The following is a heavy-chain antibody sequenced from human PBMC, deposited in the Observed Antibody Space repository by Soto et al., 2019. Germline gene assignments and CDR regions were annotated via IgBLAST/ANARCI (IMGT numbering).Heavy chain of an antibody. CDR2: MNPSSGET. D-gene: IGHD2-15*01. V-gene: IGHV1-8*01. CDR1: GYNFTNFD. CDR3: ARLAEYCKGIKCYSNFDF. Sequence: GASVKVSCKTSGYNFTNFDTIWGHQAPGRGLVWMGWMNPSSGETGSAQNFQGRVTMTRDISTRTFFMQLTSLRSEDTAIYYCARLAEYCKGIKCYSNFDFWGRGTQVTVSS. J-gene: IGHJ4*01.